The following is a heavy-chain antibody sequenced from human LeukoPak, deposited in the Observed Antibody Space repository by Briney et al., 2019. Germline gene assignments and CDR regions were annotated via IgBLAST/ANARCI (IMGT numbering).Heavy chain of an antibody. V-gene: IGHV1-18*01. CDR2: IGTYGGDT. CDR1: TSR. J-gene: IGHJ4*02. Sequence: ASVKVSCKATSRISWVRQAPGQGLEWIGWIGTYGGDTYYAQKFQGRITVTTDTSTSTVYMELRNLRSDDTAVYYCARLVGLSTTASYWGQGTLVIVSS. D-gene: IGHD5/OR15-5a*01. CDR3: ARLVGLSTTASY.